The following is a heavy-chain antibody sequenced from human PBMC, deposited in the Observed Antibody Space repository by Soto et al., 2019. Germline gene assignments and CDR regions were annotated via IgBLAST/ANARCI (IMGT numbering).Heavy chain of an antibody. D-gene: IGHD2-15*01. CDR3: ARGSGYCSGGSCFGYYYGMDV. J-gene: IGHJ6*02. CDR2: INHSGST. Sequence: PSETLSLTCAVYGGSFSGYYWSWIRQPPGKGLEWIGEINHSGSTNYNPSLKSRVTISVDTSKNQFPLKLSSVTAADTAVYYCARGSGYCSGGSCFGYYYGMDVWGQGTTVTVSS. CDR1: GGSFSGYY. V-gene: IGHV4-34*01.